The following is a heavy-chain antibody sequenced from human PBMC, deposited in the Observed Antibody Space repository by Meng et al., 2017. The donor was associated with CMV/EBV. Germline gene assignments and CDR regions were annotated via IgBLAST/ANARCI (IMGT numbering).Heavy chain of an antibody. Sequence: QGRVVQAGAGVKRPGSSVKVSFKASGGTFSSYAISWVRQAPGQGLEWMGGIIPIFGTANYAQKFQGRVTITADESTSTAYMELSSLRSEDTAVYYCARNQPSRGWSHEDYWGQGTLVTVSS. CDR1: GGTFSSYA. CDR3: ARNQPSRGWSHEDY. CDR2: IIPIFGTA. D-gene: IGHD2-15*01. J-gene: IGHJ4*02. V-gene: IGHV1-69*12.